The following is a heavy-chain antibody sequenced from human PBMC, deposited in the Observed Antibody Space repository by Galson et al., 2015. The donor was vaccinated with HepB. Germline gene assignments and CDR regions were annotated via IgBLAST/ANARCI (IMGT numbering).Heavy chain of an antibody. J-gene: IGHJ4*02. D-gene: IGHD4-17*01. CDR2: ISGSGGST. Sequence: SLRLSCAASGFTFSSYAMTWVRQAPGKGLEWVSAISGSGGSTYYADSVEGRFTISRDNSKNTLYLQMNSLRGDDTAVYYCAKDRSGTYYGGSDYWGQGTLVTVSS. V-gene: IGHV3-23*01. CDR1: GFTFSSYA. CDR3: AKDRSGTYYGGSDY.